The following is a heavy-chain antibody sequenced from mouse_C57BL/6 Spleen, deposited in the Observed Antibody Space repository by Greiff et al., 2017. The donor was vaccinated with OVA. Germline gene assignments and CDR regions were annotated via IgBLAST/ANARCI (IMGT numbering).Heavy chain of an antibody. CDR2: IDPETGGT. CDR3: TRSYYYGSSYGY. D-gene: IGHD1-1*01. J-gene: IGHJ2*01. V-gene: IGHV1-15*01. CDR1: GYTFTDYE. Sequence: VKLMESGAELVRPGASVTLSCKASGYTFTDYEMHWVKQTPVHGLEWIGAIDPETGGTAYNQKFKGKAILTADKSSSTAYMELRSLTSEDSAVYYCTRSYYYGSSYGYWGQGTTLTVSS.